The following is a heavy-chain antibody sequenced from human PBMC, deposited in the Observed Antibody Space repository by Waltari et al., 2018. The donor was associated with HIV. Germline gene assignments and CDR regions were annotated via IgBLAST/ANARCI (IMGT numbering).Heavy chain of an antibody. J-gene: IGHJ4*02. Sequence: EVQLVESGGGLVQPGGSLRLSCAASGFTVDRNYMSWVRQAPGKGLEWVSVIFSGGSKNTLYLQMNSLRPEDTAVYYCARGPDYDGYSFWEYWGQGTLVTVSS. CDR2: IFSGG. D-gene: IGHD3-22*01. CDR1: GFTVDRNY. CDR3: ARGPDYDGYSFWEY. V-gene: IGHV3-66*02.